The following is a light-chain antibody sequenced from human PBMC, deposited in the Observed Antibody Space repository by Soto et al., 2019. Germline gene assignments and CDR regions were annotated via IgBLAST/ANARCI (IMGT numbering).Light chain of an antibody. CDR1: QSVSRY. CDR2: DAS. CDR3: QQRSNSPLT. J-gene: IGKJ4*01. Sequence: EIVLTQSPATLSLSPGDRATLSCRASQSVSRYLAWYQQKPVPAPRLLIYDASNRATGIPARFSGSGSGTDFTLTISSLEPEDFAVYYCQQRSNSPLTFGGGTKVVNK. V-gene: IGKV3-11*01.